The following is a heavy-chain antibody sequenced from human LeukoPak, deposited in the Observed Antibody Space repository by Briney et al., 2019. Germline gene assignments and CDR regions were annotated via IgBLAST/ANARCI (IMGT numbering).Heavy chain of an antibody. J-gene: IGHJ4*02. Sequence: GASVKVSCKASGGTFSSYAISWVRQAPGQGLEWMGGIIPIFGTANYAQKFQGRVTITADKSTSTAYMELSSLRSEDTAVYYCARGHSKAAADVDYWGQGTLVTVSS. CDR1: GGTFSSYA. V-gene: IGHV1-69*06. D-gene: IGHD6-13*01. CDR2: IIPIFGTA. CDR3: ARGHSKAAADVDY.